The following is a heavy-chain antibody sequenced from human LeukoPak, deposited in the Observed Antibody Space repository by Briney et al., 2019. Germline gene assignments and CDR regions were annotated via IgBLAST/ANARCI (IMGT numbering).Heavy chain of an antibody. V-gene: IGHV4-59*12. CDR2: IYRSGST. CDR1: GGSITTYY. CDR3: AKWKRIGRGFDY. Sequence: PSETLSLTCTVSGGSITTYYWSWIRQPPGKGLEWIGYIYRSGSTNYNPSLKSRVTISVDTSKNQFSLKLSSVTGADTAVYYCAKWKRIGRGFDYWGQGTLVTVSS. D-gene: IGHD3/OR15-3a*01. J-gene: IGHJ4*02.